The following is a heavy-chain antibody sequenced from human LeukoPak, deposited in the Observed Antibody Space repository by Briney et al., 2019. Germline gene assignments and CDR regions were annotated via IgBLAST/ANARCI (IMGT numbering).Heavy chain of an antibody. CDR2: INSDGSTT. CDR3: ARERDSVSYGADY. V-gene: IGHV3-74*01. CDR1: GFTFSGYW. Sequence: GGSVRLSCTASGFTFSGYWLHWVRQAPGKGLVWISRINSDGSTTNYAASVRGRFTISADNASNTLYMEMNRLRAEDTAVYYCARERDSVSYGADYSGEGNLVTVSS. D-gene: IGHD1-26*01. J-gene: IGHJ4*02.